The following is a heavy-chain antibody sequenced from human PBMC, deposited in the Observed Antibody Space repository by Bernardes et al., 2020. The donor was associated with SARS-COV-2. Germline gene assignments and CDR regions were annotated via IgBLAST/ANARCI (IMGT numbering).Heavy chain of an antibody. CDR1: GFIFSSHA. CDR3: ARVSSGWYPAWFDP. V-gene: IGHV3-23*01. D-gene: IGHD6-19*01. CDR2: ISDNGGST. J-gene: IGHJ5*02. Sequence: GSLRLSCAASGFIFSSHAMTWVRQAPGTGLEWVSSISDNGGSTNYADSVKGRFTISRDNAENTLYLQLDSLRAEDTATYYCARVSSGWYPAWFDPWGQGTLVTVSS.